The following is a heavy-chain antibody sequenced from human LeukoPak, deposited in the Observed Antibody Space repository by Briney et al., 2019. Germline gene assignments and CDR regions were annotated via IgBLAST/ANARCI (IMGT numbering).Heavy chain of an antibody. D-gene: IGHD1-1*01. CDR1: GYSISSGYY. CDR3: ARVRYRPNYYFDY. CDR2: IYHSGST. V-gene: IGHV4-38-2*02. Sequence: SETLSLTCTVSGYSISSGYYWGWIRQPPGKGLEWIGSIYHSGSTNYNPSLKSRVTISVDTSKNQFSLKLSSVTAADTAVYYCARVRYRPNYYFDYWGQGTLVTVSS. J-gene: IGHJ4*02.